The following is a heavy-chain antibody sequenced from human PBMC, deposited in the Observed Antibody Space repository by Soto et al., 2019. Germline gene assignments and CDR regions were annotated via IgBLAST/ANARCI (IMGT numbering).Heavy chain of an antibody. V-gene: IGHV3-21*01. CDR3: ASIGDSTHAFDI. CDR2: ISSSSYI. Sequence: GGSLRLSCAASGFTFSSYSMNWVRQAPGKGLEWVSSISSSSYIYYADSVKGRFTISRDNAKNSLYLQMNSLRAEDTAVYYCASIGDSTHAFDIWGQGTMVTVSS. D-gene: IGHD6-13*01. CDR1: GFTFSSYS. J-gene: IGHJ3*02.